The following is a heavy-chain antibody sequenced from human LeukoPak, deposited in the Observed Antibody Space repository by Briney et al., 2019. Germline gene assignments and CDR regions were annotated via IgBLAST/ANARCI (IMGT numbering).Heavy chain of an antibody. CDR2: IYYSGST. V-gene: IGHV4-61*01. D-gene: IGHD3-16*02. J-gene: IGHJ3*02. Sequence: SETLSLTCTVSGGSISSDSYYWDWIRQPPGKGLEWVGYIYYSGSTNYNPSLKSRVTISVDTSKNQFSLKLSSVTAADTAVYYCAREVGGYVWGSYPPGHDAFDIWGQGTMVTVSS. CDR3: AREVGGYVWGSYPPGHDAFDI. CDR1: GGSISSDSYY.